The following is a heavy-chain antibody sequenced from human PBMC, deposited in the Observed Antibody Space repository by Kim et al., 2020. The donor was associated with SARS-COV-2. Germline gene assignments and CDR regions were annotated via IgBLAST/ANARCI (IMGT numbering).Heavy chain of an antibody. V-gene: IGHV4-59*01. D-gene: IGHD2-2*01. Sequence: TNSPPSLQSRVTISLDPAKNQFSLNLTSVTAADTAVYYCARDAPQYQFDYWGQGTLVTVSS. CDR2: T. J-gene: IGHJ4*02. CDR3: ARDAPQYQFDY.